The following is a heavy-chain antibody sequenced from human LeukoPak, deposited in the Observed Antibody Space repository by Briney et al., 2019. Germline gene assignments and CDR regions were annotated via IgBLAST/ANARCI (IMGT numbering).Heavy chain of an antibody. CDR1: GFHFSSYS. CDR3: ARGLGYCSGGSCYVERGGFDP. D-gene: IGHD2-15*01. CDR2: ISSSSSYI. Sequence: PGGSLRLSCAASGFHFSSYSMNWVRQAPGKGLEWVSSISSSSSYIYYADPVKGRFTISRDNAKNSLYLQMNSLRAEDTAVYYCARGLGYCSGGSCYVERGGFDPWGQGTLVTVSS. V-gene: IGHV3-21*01. J-gene: IGHJ5*02.